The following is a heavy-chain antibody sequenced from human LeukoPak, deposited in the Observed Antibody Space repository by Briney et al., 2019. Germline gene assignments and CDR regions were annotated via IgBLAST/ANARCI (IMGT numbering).Heavy chain of an antibody. J-gene: IGHJ6*02. CDR1: GFTFSDYY. CDR3: ARERSTESYYYYGMDV. Sequence: GGSLRLSCAASGFTFSDYYMSWIRQAPGKGLEWVSYISSSGSTIYYADSVKGRFTISRDNAKNSLYLQMNSLRAEDTAVYYCARERSTESYYYYGMDVWGQGTTVTVSS. CDR2: ISSSGSTI. D-gene: IGHD5/OR15-5a*01. V-gene: IGHV3-11*01.